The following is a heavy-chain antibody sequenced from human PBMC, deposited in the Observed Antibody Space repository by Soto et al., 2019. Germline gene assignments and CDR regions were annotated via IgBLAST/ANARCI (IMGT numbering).Heavy chain of an antibody. V-gene: IGHV4-39*01. J-gene: IGHJ4*02. CDR3: ARPPGGYCSSTSCWDS. CDR2: IYYSGST. CDR1: GGSISSTSYY. Sequence: QLQLQESGPGLVKPSETLSLTCTVSGGSISSTSYYWGWLRQPPGKGLEWIGSIYYSGSTYYNPYLKSRVTISVDTSKNQFSLKLRSVTAADTAVYYCARPPGGYCSSTSCWDSWGQGTLVTVSA. D-gene: IGHD2-2*01.